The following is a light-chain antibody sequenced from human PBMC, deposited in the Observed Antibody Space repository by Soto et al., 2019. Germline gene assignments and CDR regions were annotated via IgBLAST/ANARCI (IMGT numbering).Light chain of an antibody. CDR2: DAS. J-gene: IGKJ1*01. CDR3: QQYTNGPWWT. V-gene: IGKV3D-15*01. CDR1: QSVSGW. Sequence: MTQSPSTLSASVRDTVTVTCRASQSVSGWLAWYQQKPGQAPRLLIYDASQRATGIPARFSGSGSGTEFTLTISSLQSEDFAVYYCQQYTNGPWWTFGQGTKVDIK.